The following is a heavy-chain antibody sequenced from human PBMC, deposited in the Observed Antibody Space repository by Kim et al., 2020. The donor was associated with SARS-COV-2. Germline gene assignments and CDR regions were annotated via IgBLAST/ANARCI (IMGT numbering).Heavy chain of an antibody. CDR1: GGSISSYY. CDR3: ARATGGNVVLDYYYYGMDV. V-gene: IGHV4-59*13. J-gene: IGHJ6*02. Sequence: SETLSLTCTVSGGSISSYYWSWIRQPPGKGLEWIGYIYYSGSTNYNPSLKSRVTISVDTSKNQFSLKLSSVTAADTAVYYCARATGGNVVLDYYYYGMDVWGQGTTVTVSS. D-gene: IGHD2-15*01. CDR2: IYYSGST.